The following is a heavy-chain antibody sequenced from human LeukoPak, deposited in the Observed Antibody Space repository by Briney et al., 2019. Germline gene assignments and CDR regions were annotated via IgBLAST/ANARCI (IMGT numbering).Heavy chain of an antibody. V-gene: IGHV4-59*01. CDR3: ARETDGYSKSLFDY. J-gene: IGHJ4*02. D-gene: IGHD5-24*01. Sequence: SETLSLTCTVSGGSISSYYWSWIRQPPGKGLEWLGYIYYSGSTNYNPSLKSRVTISVDTSKNQFSLKLSSVTAADTAVYYCARETDGYSKSLFDYWGQGTLVTVSS. CDR2: IYYSGST. CDR1: GGSISSYY.